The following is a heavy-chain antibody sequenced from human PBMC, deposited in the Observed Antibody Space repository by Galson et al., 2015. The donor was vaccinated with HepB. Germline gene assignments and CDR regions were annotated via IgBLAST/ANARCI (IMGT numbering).Heavy chain of an antibody. J-gene: IGHJ4*02. Sequence: SLRLSCAASGFTFSSYAMHWVRQAPGKGLEYVSAISSNGGSTYYADSVKGRFTISRDNSKNTLYLQMSSLRAEDTAVYYCVKAGSPIRWLQLPYFDYWGQGTLVTVSS. CDR1: GFTFSSYA. CDR3: VKAGSPIRWLQLPYFDY. V-gene: IGHV3-64D*06. CDR2: ISSNGGST. D-gene: IGHD5-24*01.